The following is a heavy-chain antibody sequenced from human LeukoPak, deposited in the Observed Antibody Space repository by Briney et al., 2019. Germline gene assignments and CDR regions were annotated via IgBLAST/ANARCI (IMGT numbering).Heavy chain of an antibody. CDR3: ARDLPYYYDSSGYYYGGWYFDY. Sequence: GGSPRLSCAASGFTFSSYWMSWVRQAPGKGLEWVANIKQDGSEKYYVDSVKGRFTISRDNAKNSLYLQMNSLRAEDTAVYYCARDLPYYYDSSGYYYGGWYFDYWGQGTLVTVSS. J-gene: IGHJ4*02. CDR2: IKQDGSEK. V-gene: IGHV3-7*01. CDR1: GFTFSSYW. D-gene: IGHD3-22*01.